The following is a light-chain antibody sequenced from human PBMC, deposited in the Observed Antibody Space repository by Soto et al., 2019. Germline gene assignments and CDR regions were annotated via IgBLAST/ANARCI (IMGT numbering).Light chain of an antibody. V-gene: IGKV1-39*01. CDR1: QSISSY. CDR2: AAS. Sequence: DIQMTQSPSSLSASVGDRVTITCRASQSISSYLNWYQQKPGKAPKLLIYAASSLQSGVPSRFSGSGSGTDFTLTISSLRPEDFATYYCQQSYSTPITFGQGTRRAIK. CDR3: QQSYSTPIT. J-gene: IGKJ5*01.